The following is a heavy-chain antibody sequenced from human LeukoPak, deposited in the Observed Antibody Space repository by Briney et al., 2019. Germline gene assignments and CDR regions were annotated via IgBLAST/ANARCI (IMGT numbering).Heavy chain of an antibody. D-gene: IGHD2-2*01. V-gene: IGHV1-18*01. CDR3: ARLAVVPAANKAGYYYYMDV. CDR2: ISAYNGNT. Sequence: ASVKVSCKASGYTFTSYGISWVRQAPGQGLEWMGWISAYNGNTNYAQKLQGRVTMTTDTSTSTAYMELRSLRSDDTAVYYCARLAVVPAANKAGYYYYMDVWGKGTTVTVSS. J-gene: IGHJ6*03. CDR1: GYTFTSYG.